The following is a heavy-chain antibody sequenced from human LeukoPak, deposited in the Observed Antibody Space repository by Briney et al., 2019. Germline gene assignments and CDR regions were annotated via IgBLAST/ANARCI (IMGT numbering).Heavy chain of an antibody. V-gene: IGHV4-59*11. D-gene: IGHD6-6*01. CDR2: VYYSWST. Sequence: SETLSLICTVSGGSISSHYWRWIRQPPAQGLAWIGYVYYSWSTNYNPPLKSRVTISVDTSKNQFSLKLSSVTAADTAVYYCARGSIAARWGQGTLVTVSS. CDR1: GGSISSHY. J-gene: IGHJ4*02. CDR3: ARGSIAAR.